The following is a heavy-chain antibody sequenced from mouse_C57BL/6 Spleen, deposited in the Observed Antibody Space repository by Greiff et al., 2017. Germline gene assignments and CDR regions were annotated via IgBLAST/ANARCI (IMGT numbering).Heavy chain of an antibody. CDR3: ARGGDYYGSSEGLYFDV. CDR2: IHPNSGST. D-gene: IGHD1-1*01. V-gene: IGHV1-64*01. J-gene: IGHJ1*03. Sequence: QVQLQQPGAELVKPGASVKLSCKASGYTFTSYWMHWVKQRPGQGLEWIGMIHPNSGSTNYNEKFKSKATLTVDTSSSTAYMQLSSLTSEDSAVYYCARGGDYYGSSEGLYFDVWGTGTTVTVSS. CDR1: GYTFTSYW.